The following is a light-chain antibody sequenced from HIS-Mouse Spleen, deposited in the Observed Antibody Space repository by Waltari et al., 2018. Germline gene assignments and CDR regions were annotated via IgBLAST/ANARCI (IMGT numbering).Light chain of an antibody. CDR3: YSTDSSGNHRV. CDR1: AFPKKY. Sequence: SYELTQPPSVSVSPGQTARITCSRHAFPKKYAYWYQKKSGQAPVLVIYEDSKRPPGIPERFSGSSSGTMATLTISGAQVEDEADYYCYSTDSSGNHRVFGGGTKLTVL. V-gene: IGLV3-10*01. J-gene: IGLJ2*01. CDR2: EDS.